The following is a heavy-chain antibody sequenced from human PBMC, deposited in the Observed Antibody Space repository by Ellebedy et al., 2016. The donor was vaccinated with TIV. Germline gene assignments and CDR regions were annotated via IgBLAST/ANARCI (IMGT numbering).Heavy chain of an antibody. CDR3: ARDLYDFWSGYPATLYGMDV. J-gene: IGHJ6*02. CDR1: GGSISSGGYY. Sequence: SETLSLXCAVSGGSISSGGYYWSWIRQPPGKGLEWIGYVYYSGSTNYNPSLKSRVTISVDTSKNQFSLKLSSVTAADTAVYYCARDLYDFWSGYPATLYGMDVWGQGTTVTVSS. V-gene: IGHV4-61*08. CDR2: VYYSGST. D-gene: IGHD3-3*01.